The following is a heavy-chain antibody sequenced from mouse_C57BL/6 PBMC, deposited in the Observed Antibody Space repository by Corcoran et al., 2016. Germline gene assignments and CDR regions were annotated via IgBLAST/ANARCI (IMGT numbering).Heavy chain of an antibody. J-gene: IGHJ4*01. CDR3: ARAGSIYAMDY. V-gene: IGHV3-6*01. CDR1: GYSITSGYY. CDR2: ISYDGSN. D-gene: IGHD2-10*02. Sequence: DVQLQESGPGLVKPSQSLSLTCSVTGYSITSGYYWNWIRQFPGNKLEWMGYISYDGSNNYNPSLKNRISITRDTSKNQFFLKLNSVTTEDTATYYCARAGSIYAMDYWGQGTSVTVSS.